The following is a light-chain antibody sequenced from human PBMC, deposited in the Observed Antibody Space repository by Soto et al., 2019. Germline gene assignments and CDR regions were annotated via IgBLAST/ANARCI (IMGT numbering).Light chain of an antibody. CDR3: AAWDGSLNGRV. Sequence: QSVLTQPPSASGTPGQRVTISCSGSSSNIGSNIVNWYQHLPGTAPNLLLYSNDQRPSGVPERCSGSKSGTSASLAISGLQSEDEADYYCAAWDGSLNGRVFGGGTKLTVL. CDR2: SND. V-gene: IGLV1-44*01. J-gene: IGLJ3*02. CDR1: SSNIGSNI.